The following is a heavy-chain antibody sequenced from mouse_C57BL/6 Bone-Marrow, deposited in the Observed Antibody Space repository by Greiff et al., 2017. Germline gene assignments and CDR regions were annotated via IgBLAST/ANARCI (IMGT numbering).Heavy chain of an antibody. CDR2: IDPSDSYT. V-gene: IGHV1-50*01. CDR3: ASSSYFGFAY. Sequence: QVQLQQPGAELVKPGASVKLSCKASGYTFTSYWMPWVKQRPGQGLEWIGEIDPSDSYTNSNQKFKGKATLTVDTSSSTAYMPLSRLPSEDSAGXDWASSSYFGFAYWGQGTLVTVSA. D-gene: IGHD2-12*01. CDR1: GYTFTSYW. J-gene: IGHJ3*01.